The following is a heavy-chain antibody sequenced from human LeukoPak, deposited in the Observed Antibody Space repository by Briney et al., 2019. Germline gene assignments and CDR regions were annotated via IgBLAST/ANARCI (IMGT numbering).Heavy chain of an antibody. CDR1: GFTFDDYA. J-gene: IGHJ4*02. Sequence: PGRSLRLSCAASGFTFDDYAMHWVRQAPGKGLEWVSGISWNSGSIGYADSVKGRFTISRDNAKNSLYLQMNSLRAEDTALYYCAKAQYYDILTGYSASDYWGQGTLVTVSS. V-gene: IGHV3-9*01. CDR2: ISWNSGSI. D-gene: IGHD3-9*01. CDR3: AKAQYYDILTGYSASDY.